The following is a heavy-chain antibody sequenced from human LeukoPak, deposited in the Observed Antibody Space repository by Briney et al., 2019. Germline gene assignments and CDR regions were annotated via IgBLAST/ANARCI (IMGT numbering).Heavy chain of an antibody. V-gene: IGHV4-34*01. Sequence: SETLSLTCAVYGGSFSGYYWSWIRPPPGKGLEWIGEINHSGSTNYNPSLKSRVTISVDTSKNQFSLKLSSVTAADTAVYYCARGGGIAARRSYFDYWGQGTLVTVSS. CDR1: GGSFSGYY. J-gene: IGHJ4*02. CDR2: INHSGST. CDR3: ARGGGIAARRSYFDY. D-gene: IGHD6-6*01.